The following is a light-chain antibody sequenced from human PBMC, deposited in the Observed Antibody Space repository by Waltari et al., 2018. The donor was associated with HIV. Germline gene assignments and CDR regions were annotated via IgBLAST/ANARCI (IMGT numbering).Light chain of an antibody. Sequence: QSALTQPRSVSGSPGQSVTISCTGTSSDVGGYDYVSWYLQHPGKVPKLIIYEVIKWPSGVPGRFSGSKSGTTASLTISGLQTEDEADYFCCSYAGTYTYVLFGGGTKLTVL. CDR3: CSYAGTYTYVL. CDR1: SSDVGGYDY. J-gene: IGLJ3*02. V-gene: IGLV2-11*01. CDR2: EVI.